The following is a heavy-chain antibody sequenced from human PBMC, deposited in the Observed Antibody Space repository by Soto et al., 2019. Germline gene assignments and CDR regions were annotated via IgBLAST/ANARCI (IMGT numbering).Heavy chain of an antibody. V-gene: IGHV4-59*01. Sequence: PSETLSLTCTVSGGSISSYYWSWIRQPPGKGLEWIGYIYYSGSTNYNPSLKSRVTISVDTSKNQCSLKLSSVTAADTAVYYCARTWIQLWLFDYWGQGTLVTVSS. J-gene: IGHJ4*02. CDR2: IYYSGST. D-gene: IGHD5-18*01. CDR1: GGSISSYY. CDR3: ARTWIQLWLFDY.